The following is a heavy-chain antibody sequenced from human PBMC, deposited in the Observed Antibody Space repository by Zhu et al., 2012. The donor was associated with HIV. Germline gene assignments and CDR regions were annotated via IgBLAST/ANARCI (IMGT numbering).Heavy chain of an antibody. CDR1: GYSISSGYY. J-gene: IGHJ3*02. D-gene: IGHD3-22*01. CDR2: IYHSGST. V-gene: IGHV4-38-2*02. CDR3: ARDRGSITMIVVVTPYAFDI. Sequence: QVQLQESGPGLVKPSETLSLTCAVSGYSISSGYYWGWIRQPPGKGLEWIGSIYHSGSTYYNPSLKSRVTISVDTSKNQFSLKLSSVTAADTAVYYCARDRGSITMIVVVTPYAFDIWGQGTMVTVSS.